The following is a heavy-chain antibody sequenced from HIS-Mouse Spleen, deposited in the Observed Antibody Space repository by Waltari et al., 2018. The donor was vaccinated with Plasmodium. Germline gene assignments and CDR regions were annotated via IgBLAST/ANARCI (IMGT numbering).Heavy chain of an antibody. CDR2: ISYDGSNK. J-gene: IGHJ4*02. CDR1: SSYG. CDR3: AKDRRSSSWYVDY. V-gene: IGHV3-30*18. Sequence: SSYGMDWVRQAPGKGLEWVAVISYDGSNKYYADSVKGRFTISRDNSKNTLYLQMNSLRAEDTAVYYCAKDRRSSSWYVDYWGQGTLVTVSS. D-gene: IGHD6-13*01.